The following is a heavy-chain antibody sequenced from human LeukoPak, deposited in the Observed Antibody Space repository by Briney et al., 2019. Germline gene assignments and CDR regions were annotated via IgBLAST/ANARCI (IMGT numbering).Heavy chain of an antibody. CDR3: AKADLIVVVTFFDY. CDR2: ISSSGSAI. Sequence: GGSLRLSCTASGSSFSGYEMNWVRQAPGEGLEWVSYISSSGSAIYYADSVKGRFIISRDNPKNSLYLQMNRLRAEDTAVYYCAKADLIVVVTFFDYWGQGTLVTVSS. D-gene: IGHD2-21*02. J-gene: IGHJ4*02. CDR1: GSSFSGYE. V-gene: IGHV3-48*03.